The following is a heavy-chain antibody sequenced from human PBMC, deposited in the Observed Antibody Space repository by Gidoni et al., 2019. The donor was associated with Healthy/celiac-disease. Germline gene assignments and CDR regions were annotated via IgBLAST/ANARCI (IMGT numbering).Heavy chain of an antibody. Sequence: QVQLVESGGGVVQPGRSLRLSCAASGFTFSSYAMHWVRQAPGKGLGWVAVISYDGSNKYYADSVKGRFTISRDNSKNTLYLQMNSLRAEDTAVYYCAREYDTKDCSSTSCPADYWGQGTLVTVSS. D-gene: IGHD2-2*01. CDR2: ISYDGSNK. CDR3: AREYDTKDCSSTSCPADY. J-gene: IGHJ4*02. V-gene: IGHV3-30*04. CDR1: GFTFSSYA.